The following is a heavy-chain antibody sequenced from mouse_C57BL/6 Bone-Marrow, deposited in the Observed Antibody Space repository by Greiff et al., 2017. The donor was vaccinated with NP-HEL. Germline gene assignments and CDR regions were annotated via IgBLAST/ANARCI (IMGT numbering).Heavy chain of an antibody. J-gene: IGHJ3*01. CDR2: ISSGSSTI. V-gene: IGHV5-17*01. CDR1: GFTFSDYG. Sequence: EVHLVESGGGLVKPGGSLKLSCAASGFTFSDYGMHWVRQAPEKGLEWVAYISSGSSTIYYADTVKGRFTISIDKAKNNLFLQMTSLRSEDTAMYYCARPDYYGSSYVWGQGTLVTVSA. CDR3: ARPDYYGSSYV. D-gene: IGHD1-1*01.